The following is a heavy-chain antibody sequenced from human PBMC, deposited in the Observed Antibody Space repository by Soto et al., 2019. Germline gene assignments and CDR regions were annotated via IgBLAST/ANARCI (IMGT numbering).Heavy chain of an antibody. J-gene: IGHJ4*02. D-gene: IGHD3-16*01. CDR1: GFTFSDYY. Sequence: QVQLVESGGGLVRPGGSLRLSCAASGFTFSDYYMTWVRQAPGKGLEWLSYISTSGSTKFYADSVKGRFTISRDNAKNSLFLQMNSLRPDDTAFYFCAAFKFRPVWSDSWGQGTLVTVSS. CDR3: AAFKFRPVWSDS. V-gene: IGHV3-11*01. CDR2: ISTSGSTK.